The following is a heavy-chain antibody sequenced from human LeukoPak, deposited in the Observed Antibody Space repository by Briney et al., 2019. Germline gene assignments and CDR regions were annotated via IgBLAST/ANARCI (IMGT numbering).Heavy chain of an antibody. CDR3: ARAALNPPDYDYVWGSYRPEGGFDP. V-gene: IGHV3-21*01. CDR1: GFTFSSYS. Sequence: GGSLRLSCAASGFTFSSYSMTWVRQAPGKGLEWVSSISSSSSYIYYADSVKGRFTISRDNAKNSLYLQMNSLRAEDTAVYYCARAALNPPDYDYVWGSYRPEGGFDPWGQGTLVTVSS. CDR2: ISSSSSYI. J-gene: IGHJ5*02. D-gene: IGHD3-16*02.